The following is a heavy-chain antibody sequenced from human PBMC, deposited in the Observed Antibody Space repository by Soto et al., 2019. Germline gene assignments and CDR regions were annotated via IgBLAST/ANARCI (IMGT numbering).Heavy chain of an antibody. CDR2: IIPIFGTP. V-gene: IGHV1-69*06. CDR1: GGTFNNYV. CDR3: AGRCDGTNCLAHFDY. D-gene: IGHD2-2*01. J-gene: IGHJ4*02. Sequence: SVKVSCKASGGTFNNYVINWVRQAPGQGLEWMAGIIPIFGTPNYAQKFQGRVTITADKSTSTAYMELNSLRSEDTAVYYCAGRCDGTNCLAHFDYWGQGALVTVSS.